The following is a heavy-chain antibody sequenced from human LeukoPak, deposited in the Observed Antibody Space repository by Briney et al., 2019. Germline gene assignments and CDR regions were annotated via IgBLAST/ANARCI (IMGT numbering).Heavy chain of an antibody. CDR1: GFTFSSYA. CDR3: AKGMSATSGYLELEY. J-gene: IGHJ4*02. Sequence: SGGSLRLSCAASGFTFSSYAMSWVRQSPGKGLEWVSAISGSGGNTYSADSVKGRCTVSRDNSKKTLFLRMNSLRAEDTAVYYCAKGMSATSGYLELEYWGQGTLVIVSS. V-gene: IGHV3-23*01. D-gene: IGHD3-22*01. CDR2: ISGSGGNT.